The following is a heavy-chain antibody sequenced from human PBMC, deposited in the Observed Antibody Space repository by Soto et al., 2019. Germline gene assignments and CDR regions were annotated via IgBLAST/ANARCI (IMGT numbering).Heavy chain of an antibody. D-gene: IGHD3-3*01. J-gene: IGHJ4*02. CDR1: GFTLSSYA. V-gene: IGHV3-30-3*01. CDR3: ARDPRFLEGGSFDY. Sequence: QVQLVESGGGVVQPGRSLRLSCAASGFTLSSYAMHWVRQAPGKGLEWVAVISYDGSNKYYADSVNGRFTICRDNSKNTLYLQMNSLRAEDTAVYYCARDPRFLEGGSFDYWGQGTLVTVSS. CDR2: ISYDGSNK.